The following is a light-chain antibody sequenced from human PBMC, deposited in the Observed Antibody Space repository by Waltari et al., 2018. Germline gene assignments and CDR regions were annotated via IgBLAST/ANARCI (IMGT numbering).Light chain of an antibody. CDR3: HQSSSFPLT. V-gene: IGKV6-21*01. CDR2: YAS. J-gene: IGKJ4*01. CDR1: QSIGSS. Sequence: EIVLTKSPAFQSVTPKEKVNITCRASQSIGSSLHWYQQQPDQTPKLLIKYASQSFSGVPSRFSGSGSGTDFTITIKSLEAEDAATYYCHQSSSFPLTFGGGTKVEIK.